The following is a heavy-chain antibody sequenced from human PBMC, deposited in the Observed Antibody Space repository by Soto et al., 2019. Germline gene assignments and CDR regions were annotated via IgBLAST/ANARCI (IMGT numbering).Heavy chain of an antibody. D-gene: IGHD3-22*01. CDR1: GFTFSSYA. CDR2: ISGSGGST. Sequence: EVQLLESGGGLVQPGGSLRLSCAASGFTFSSYAMSWVRQAPGKGLEWVSAISGSGGSTYYADSVKGRFTISRDNSKNTLYLQTNSLRAEDTAVYYCAKRGAITMIVVVSFDYWGQGTLVTVSS. J-gene: IGHJ4*02. CDR3: AKRGAITMIVVVSFDY. V-gene: IGHV3-23*01.